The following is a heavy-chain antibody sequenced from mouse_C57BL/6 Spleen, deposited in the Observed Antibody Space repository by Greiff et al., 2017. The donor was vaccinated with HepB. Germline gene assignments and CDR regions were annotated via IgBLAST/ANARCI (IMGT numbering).Heavy chain of an antibody. CDR3: TTFITTVVAKAY. Sequence: VQLQQSGAELVRPGASVTLSCTASGFNIKDDYMHWVKQRPEQGLEWIGWIDPENGDTEYASKFQGKATITADTSSNTAYLQLSSLTSEDTAVYYCTTFITTVVAKAYWGQGTLVTVSA. CDR1: GFNIKDDY. J-gene: IGHJ3*01. CDR2: IDPENGDT. D-gene: IGHD1-1*01. V-gene: IGHV14-4*01.